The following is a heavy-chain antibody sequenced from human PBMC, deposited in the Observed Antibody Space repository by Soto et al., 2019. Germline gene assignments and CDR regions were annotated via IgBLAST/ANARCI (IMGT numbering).Heavy chain of an antibody. CDR3: ARQGSNGAYYYYGMDV. Sequence: GGSLKISCQGSGYRFSSYWIAWARQMPGKGLEWMGIIYPGDSDTIYSPSFQGQVTFSVDKSTSTAYLQWSSLKASDTAMYYCARQGSNGAYYYYGMDVWGQGTTVTVSS. V-gene: IGHV5-51*01. J-gene: IGHJ6*02. D-gene: IGHD2-8*01. CDR1: GYRFSSYW. CDR2: IYPGDSDT.